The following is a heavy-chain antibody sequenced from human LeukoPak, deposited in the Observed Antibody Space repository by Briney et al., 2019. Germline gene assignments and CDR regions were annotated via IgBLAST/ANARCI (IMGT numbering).Heavy chain of an antibody. J-gene: IGHJ4*02. CDR2: INHSGST. D-gene: IGHD5-12*01. CDR3: ARHFRGYSGYDWSAIDY. Sequence: GSLRLSCAASGFTFRSYWMSWVRQPPGKGLEWIGEINHSGSTNYNPSLKSRVTISVDTSKNQFSLKLSSVTAADTAVYYCARHFRGYSGYDWSAIDYWGQGTLVTVSS. CDR1: GFTFRSYW. V-gene: IGHV4-34*01.